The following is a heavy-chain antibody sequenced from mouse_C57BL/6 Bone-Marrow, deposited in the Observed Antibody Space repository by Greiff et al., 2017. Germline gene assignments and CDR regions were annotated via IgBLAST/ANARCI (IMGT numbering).Heavy chain of an antibody. V-gene: IGHV1-5*01. CDR3: RGLLRSVEAGYFDV. CDR2: IYPGNSDT. J-gene: IGHJ1*03. D-gene: IGHD1-1*01. Sequence: EVQVVESGTVLARPGASVKMSCKTSGYTFTSYWMHWVKQRPGQGLEWIGAIYPGNSDTSYNQKFKGKAKLTAVTSASTAYMELSSLTNEDSAVYYCRGLLRSVEAGYFDVWGTGTTVTVSS. CDR1: GYTFTSYW.